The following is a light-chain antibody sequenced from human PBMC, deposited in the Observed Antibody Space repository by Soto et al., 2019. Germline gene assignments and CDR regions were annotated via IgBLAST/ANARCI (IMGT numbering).Light chain of an antibody. CDR2: GAS. CDR1: QSISTK. CDR3: QQYSSWVWT. Sequence: EIVMTQFPATLSTSPGESATFSCRASQSISTKLAWYQQRPGQAPRLLMYGASTGATGIPARFRGSGSGTEFTLTIRSLQSEDFAVYYCQQYSSWVWTFGQGTKVEMK. V-gene: IGKV3-15*01. J-gene: IGKJ1*01.